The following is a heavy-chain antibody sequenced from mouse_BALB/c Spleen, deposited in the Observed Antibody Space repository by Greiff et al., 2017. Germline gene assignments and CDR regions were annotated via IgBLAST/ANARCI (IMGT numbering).Heavy chain of an antibody. Sequence: EVQRVESGPSLVKPSQTLSLTCSVTGDSITSGYWNWIRKFPGNKLEYMGYISYSGSTYYNPSLKSRISITRDTSKNQYYLQLNSVTTEDTATYYCARSGVFYGNPYYFDYWGQGTTLTVSS. CDR1: GDSITSGY. J-gene: IGHJ2*01. CDR3: ARSGVFYGNPYYFDY. V-gene: IGHV3-8*02. D-gene: IGHD2-1*01. CDR2: ISYSGST.